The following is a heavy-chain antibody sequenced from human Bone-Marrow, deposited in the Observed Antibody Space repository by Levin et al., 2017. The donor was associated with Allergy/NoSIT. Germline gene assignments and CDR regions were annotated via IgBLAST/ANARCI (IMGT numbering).Heavy chain of an antibody. CDR2: ISNSVDTT. CDR3: AKGVGYSSGYRRSGWFQFAD. D-gene: IGHD6-25*01. J-gene: IGHJ4*02. Sequence: PGGSLRLSCAASGFTFNRYAMNWVRQAPGKGLEWVSVISNSVDTTYYADSVRGRFTISRDNSKNTLYLQMSSLRAEDTAVYYCAKGVGYSSGYRRSGWFQFADWGQGTLVTVSS. V-gene: IGHV3-23*01. CDR1: GFTFNRYA.